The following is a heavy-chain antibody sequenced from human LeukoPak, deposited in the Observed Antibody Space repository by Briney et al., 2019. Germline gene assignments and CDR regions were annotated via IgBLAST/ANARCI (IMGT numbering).Heavy chain of an antibody. Sequence: WMGGXIPIFGTANYAQKFQGRVTITADESTSTAYMELSSLRSEDTAVYYCAKTTIFQDYYYGMDVWGKGTTVTVSS. CDR2: XIPIFGTA. D-gene: IGHD3-9*01. CDR3: AKTTIFQDYYYGMDV. J-gene: IGHJ6*04. V-gene: IGHV1-69*01.